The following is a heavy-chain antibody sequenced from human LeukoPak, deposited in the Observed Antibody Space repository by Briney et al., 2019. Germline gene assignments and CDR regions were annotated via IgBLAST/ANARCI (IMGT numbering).Heavy chain of an antibody. J-gene: IGHJ6*02. V-gene: IGHV3-23*01. CDR1: GFTFSIYS. D-gene: IGHD4-11*01. CDR3: ARVQSTVTIYYYYYYGMDL. CDR2: ISGGGAST. Sequence: PGGSLRLSCAASGFTFSIYSMSWVRHAPGKGLVWVSPISGGGASTNYADSVKGRFTISRDNSKNTLYLQVNSLRDEDTAGYDGARVQSTVTIYYYYYYGMDLWGQGTTVTVSS.